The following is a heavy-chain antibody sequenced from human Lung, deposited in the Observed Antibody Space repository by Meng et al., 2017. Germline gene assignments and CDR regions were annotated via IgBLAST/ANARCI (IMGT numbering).Heavy chain of an antibody. CDR1: GFTFSTHW. CDR3: ARGGVTTDD. J-gene: IGHJ4*02. Sequence: EVQLVESGGGLVQPGGSLSRSCAASGFTFSTHWMHWVRQAPGKGLEWVSRITGDGSSTIYADSVQGRFTMSRDNAKNTLSLQMNSLRAEDTAVYYCARGGVTTDDWGQGTLVTVSS. D-gene: IGHD4-17*01. CDR2: ITGDGSST. V-gene: IGHV3-74*01.